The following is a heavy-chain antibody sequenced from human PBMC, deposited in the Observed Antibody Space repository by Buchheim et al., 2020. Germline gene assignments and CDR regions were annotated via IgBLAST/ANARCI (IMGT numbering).Heavy chain of an antibody. J-gene: IGHJ4*02. D-gene: IGHD2-21*01. CDR1: GGSISSSNW. V-gene: IGHV3-7*01. CDR3: GDPDGY. CDR2: INEGGSDK. Sequence: VQLQESGPGLVKPSGTLSLTCAVSGGSISSSNWWSWVRQPPGKGLEWVASINEGGSDKFYLDSVKGRFTSSRDNANQLLYLQMNSLRVEDTAVYYCGDPDGYWGQGT.